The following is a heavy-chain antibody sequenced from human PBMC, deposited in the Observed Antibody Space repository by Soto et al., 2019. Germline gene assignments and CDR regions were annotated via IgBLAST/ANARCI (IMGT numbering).Heavy chain of an antibody. CDR2: ISYDGSNK. Sequence: QVQLVETGGGVVQPGMSLRLSCAASGFTFSSYAMHWVRQAPGKGLEWVAVISYDGSNKYYADSVKGRFTISRDNSKNTLYLQMNSLRAEDTAVYYCARDGPSSYYYYGMDVWGQGTTVTVSS. J-gene: IGHJ6*02. V-gene: IGHV3-30-3*01. CDR3: ARDGPSSYYYYGMDV. CDR1: GFTFSSYA. D-gene: IGHD6-13*01.